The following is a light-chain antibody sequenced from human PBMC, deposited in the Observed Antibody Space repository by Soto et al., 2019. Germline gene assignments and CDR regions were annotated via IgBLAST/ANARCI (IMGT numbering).Light chain of an antibody. CDR2: DVS. CDR3: ASYASSNTVL. CDR1: SSDIGGYNY. Sequence: LTQPASVSGSPGQSITISCTGTSSDIGGYNYVSWYQQHPGKAPKLMIYDVSDRPSGVSNRFSGSKSGNTASLTISGLQAEDEADYYCASYASSNTVLFGGGTQLTVL. V-gene: IGLV2-14*03. J-gene: IGLJ2*01.